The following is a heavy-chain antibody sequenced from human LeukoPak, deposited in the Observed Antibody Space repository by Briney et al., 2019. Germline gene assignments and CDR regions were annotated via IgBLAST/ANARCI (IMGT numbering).Heavy chain of an antibody. Sequence: PGGSLRLSCAAAGFTFSDYYMSWIRQAPGKGLEWLSYINIGGTNTHYADSVKGRFTISRDNAKKSLDLEMNNLRAEDTAVYYCATDGAGFDTWGQGVLVTVSS. CDR2: INIGGTNT. V-gene: IGHV3-11*01. J-gene: IGHJ5*02. CDR3: ATDGAGFDT. CDR1: GFTFSDYY.